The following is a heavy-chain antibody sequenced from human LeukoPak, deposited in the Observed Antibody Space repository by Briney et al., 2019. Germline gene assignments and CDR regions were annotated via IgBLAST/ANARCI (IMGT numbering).Heavy chain of an antibody. CDR3: AKDLLYFMTLGYFDY. J-gene: IGHJ4*02. CDR2: IRNDGSNQ. CDR1: GFTFSSYG. V-gene: IGHV3-30*02. D-gene: IGHD3/OR15-3a*01. Sequence: GGSLRLSCAASGFTFSSYGMHWVRQAPGKGLEWVAFIRNDGSNQYYADSVKGRFTISRDSSKNTLYLQMNSLRVEDTAVYYCAKDLLYFMTLGYFDYWGQGTLVTVSS.